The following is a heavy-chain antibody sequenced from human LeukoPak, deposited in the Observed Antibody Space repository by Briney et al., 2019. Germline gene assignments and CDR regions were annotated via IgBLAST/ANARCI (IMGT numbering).Heavy chain of an antibody. Sequence: PSETLSLTCTVSGGSISSSSYYWGWIRQPPGKGLEWIGSIYYSGSTYYNPSLKSRVTISVDTSKNQFSLKLSSVTAADTALYYCARYSSSFDYWGQGTLVTVSS. CDR2: IYYSGST. V-gene: IGHV4-39*07. J-gene: IGHJ4*02. D-gene: IGHD6-6*01. CDR3: ARYSSSFDY. CDR1: GGSISSSSYY.